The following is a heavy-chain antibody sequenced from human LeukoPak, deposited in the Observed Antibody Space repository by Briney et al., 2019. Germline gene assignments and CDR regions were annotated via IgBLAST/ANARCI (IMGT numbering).Heavy chain of an antibody. J-gene: IGHJ3*02. Sequence: PGGSLRLSCAASGFTFSSYAMPWVRQAPGKGLEWVAVISYDGSNKYYADSVKGRFTISRDNSKNTLYLQMNSLRAEDTAVYYCARVKQPNAFDIWGQGTMVTVSS. V-gene: IGHV3-30-3*01. CDR1: GFTFSSYA. CDR3: ARVKQPNAFDI. CDR2: ISYDGSNK. D-gene: IGHD6-13*01.